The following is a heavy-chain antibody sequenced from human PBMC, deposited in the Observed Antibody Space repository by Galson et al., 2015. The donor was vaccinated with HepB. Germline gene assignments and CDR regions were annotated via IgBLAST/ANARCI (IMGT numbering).Heavy chain of an antibody. Sequence: SLRLSCAASGFSFSSYWMHWVRQAPGKGLLWVSRISGDGGSTTYAGSVRGRFTIFRDNAKNTLYLQMNSLRTDDTAVYYCAREFSGYDYWGQGTPVTVSS. CDR2: ISGDGGST. D-gene: IGHD5-12*01. V-gene: IGHV3-74*01. J-gene: IGHJ4*02. CDR1: GFSFSSYW. CDR3: AREFSGYDY.